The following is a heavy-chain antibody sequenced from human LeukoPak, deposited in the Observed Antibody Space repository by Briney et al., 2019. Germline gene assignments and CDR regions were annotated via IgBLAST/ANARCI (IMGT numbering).Heavy chain of an antibody. CDR1: GYTFTGYY. CDR3: ARRPNYDILTGYYMEGYMDV. J-gene: IGHJ6*03. D-gene: IGHD3-9*01. CDR2: INPNSGGT. V-gene: IGHV1-2*02. Sequence: ASAKVSCKASGYTFTGYYMHWVRQAPGQGLEWMGWINPNSGGTNYAQKFQGRVTMTRDTSISTAYMELSRLRSDDTAVYYCARRPNYDILTGYYMEGYMDVWGKGTTVTVSS.